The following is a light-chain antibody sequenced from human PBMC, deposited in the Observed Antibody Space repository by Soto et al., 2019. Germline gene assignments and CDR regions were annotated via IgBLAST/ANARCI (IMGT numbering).Light chain of an antibody. CDR1: QSVASN. V-gene: IGKV3-15*01. J-gene: IGKJ4*01. CDR2: GAS. CDR3: HHYNNWPHT. Sequence: DIVMTQSPATLSVSPGERATLSYRASQSVASNLAWYQQRPGQAPRLLIYGASTRATGVPVRFSGSGSGTAFTLTISSLQSEDFAVYYCHHYNNWPHTFGGGTKVEIK.